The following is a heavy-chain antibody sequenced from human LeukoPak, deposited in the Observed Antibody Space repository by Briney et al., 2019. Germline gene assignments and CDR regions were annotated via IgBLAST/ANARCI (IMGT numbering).Heavy chain of an antibody. Sequence: ASVQVSCKASGYSFNDYYIHWVRQAPGQGLEGMGWISSNSGGTNYEQNFQGRVTMTRDTSITTAYMELGGLTSDYTALYYCARNYGGTSKYFDYWGEGTLVTVSS. D-gene: IGHD4-23*01. CDR3: ARNYGGTSKYFDY. V-gene: IGHV1-2*02. CDR2: ISSNSGGT. CDR1: GYSFNDYY. J-gene: IGHJ4*02.